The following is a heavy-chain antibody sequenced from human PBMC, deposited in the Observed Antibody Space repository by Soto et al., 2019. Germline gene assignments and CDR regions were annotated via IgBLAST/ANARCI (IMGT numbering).Heavy chain of an antibody. D-gene: IGHD3-3*01. V-gene: IGHV1-3*01. CDR3: ARVGVAAINWFDP. J-gene: IGHJ5*02. Sequence: QVQLVQSGAEVKKPGASVKVSCKASGYTFTSYAMHWVRQAPGQRLEWMGWINAGNGNTKYPQKFQGRVTITRDTSASTAYMELSSLRSEDTAVYYCARVGVAAINWFDPWGQGTLVTVSS. CDR2: INAGNGNT. CDR1: GYTFTSYA.